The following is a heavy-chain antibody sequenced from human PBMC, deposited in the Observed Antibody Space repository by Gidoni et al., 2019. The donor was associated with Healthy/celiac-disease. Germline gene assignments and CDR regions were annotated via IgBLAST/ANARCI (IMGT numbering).Heavy chain of an antibody. D-gene: IGHD2-15*01. CDR2: INHSGST. J-gene: IGHJ6*02. V-gene: IGHV4-34*01. Sequence: QVQLQQWGAGLLKPSETLSLTCAVYGGSFSGYYWSWIRQPPGKGLEWIGEINHSGSTNYNPSLKSRVTISVDTSKNQFSLKLSSVTAADTAVYYCARRRWSYYYYGMDVWGQGTTVTVSS. CDR1: GGSFSGYY. CDR3: ARRRWSYYYYGMDV.